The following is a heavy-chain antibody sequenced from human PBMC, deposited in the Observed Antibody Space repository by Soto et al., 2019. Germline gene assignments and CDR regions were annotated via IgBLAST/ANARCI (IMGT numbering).Heavy chain of an antibody. J-gene: IGHJ4*02. V-gene: IGHV4-59*01. D-gene: IGHD3-10*01. Sequence: SETLSLTCTVSGGSISSYYWSWIRQPPGKGLEWIGYIYYSGSTNYNPSLKSRVTISVDTSKNQFSLKLSSVTAADTAVYYCARVFWYGSGSYGLDYWGQGTLVTVSS. CDR2: IYYSGST. CDR1: GGSISSYY. CDR3: ARVFWYGSGSYGLDY.